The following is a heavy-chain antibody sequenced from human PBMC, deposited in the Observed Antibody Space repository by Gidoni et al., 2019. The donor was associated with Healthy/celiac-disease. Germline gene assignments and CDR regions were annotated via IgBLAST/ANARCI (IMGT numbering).Heavy chain of an antibody. CDR2: ISSSSSYI. CDR1: GFTFSSYS. J-gene: IGHJ4*02. CDR3: AADRPSIAARPPDY. D-gene: IGHD6-6*01. V-gene: IGHV3-21*01. Sequence: EVQLVESGGSLVKPGGSLRLSCAASGFTFSSYSMNWVRQAPGKGLEWVSSISSSSSYIYYADSVKGRFTISRDNAKNSLYLQMNSLRAEDTAVYYCAADRPSIAARPPDYWGQGTLVTVSS.